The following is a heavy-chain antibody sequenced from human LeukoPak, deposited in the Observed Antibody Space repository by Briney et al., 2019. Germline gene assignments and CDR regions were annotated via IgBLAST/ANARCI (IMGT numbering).Heavy chain of an antibody. CDR1: GFTFTSYD. CDR3: VRDGEGVAISVNYWFDP. CDR2: MNPNNGNT. V-gene: IGHV1-8*01. Sequence: ASVKVSCKASGFTFTSYDINWVRQASGQGLEWMGWMNPNNGNTGYAQKFQGRVTMTRDTSISTAYMELRGLRSEDTAVYYCVRDGEGVAISVNYWFDPWGQGTLITVSS. D-gene: IGHD3-10*01. J-gene: IGHJ5*02.